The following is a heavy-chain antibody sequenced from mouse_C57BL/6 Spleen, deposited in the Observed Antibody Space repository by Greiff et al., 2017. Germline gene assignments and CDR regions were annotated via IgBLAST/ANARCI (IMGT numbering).Heavy chain of an antibody. V-gene: IGHV1-64*01. D-gene: IGHD4-1*01. Sequence: QVQLQQSGAELVKPGASVKLSCKASGYTFTSYWMHWVKQRPGQGLEWIGMIHPNSGSTNYNEKFKSKATLTVDKSSSTAYMQLSSLTSEDSAVYYCAELGKNYFDYWGQGTTLTVSS. CDR3: AELGKNYFDY. CDR1: GYTFTSYW. J-gene: IGHJ2*01. CDR2: IHPNSGST.